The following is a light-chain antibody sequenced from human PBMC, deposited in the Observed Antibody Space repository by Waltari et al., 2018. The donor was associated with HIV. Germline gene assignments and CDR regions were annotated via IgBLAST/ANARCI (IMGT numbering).Light chain of an antibody. CDR3: QQYYTTPLS. Sequence: EIVMTQSPATLSVSPGEKTSLSCRASQSVGGKLAWYQQKPGQAPRLLIYGASTRATGIPARFSGSGSGTDFTLTINNLQAEDVAVYYCQQYYTTPLSFGGGTKVEIK. CDR1: QSVGGK. V-gene: IGKV3-15*01. CDR2: GAS. J-gene: IGKJ4*01.